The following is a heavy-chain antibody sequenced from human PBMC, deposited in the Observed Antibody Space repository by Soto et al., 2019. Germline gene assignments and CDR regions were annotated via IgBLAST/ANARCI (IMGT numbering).Heavy chain of an antibody. Sequence: SETLSLTCTVSGGSISSYYWSWIRQPPGKGLEWIGYIYYSGSTNYNPSLKSRVTISVDTSKNQFSLKLSSVTAADTAVYYCARDLVVVVPGGFYYYYGMDVWGQGTTVTVSS. CDR1: GGSISSYY. CDR3: ARDLVVVVPGGFYYYYGMDV. CDR2: IYYSGST. V-gene: IGHV4-59*01. D-gene: IGHD2-2*01. J-gene: IGHJ6*02.